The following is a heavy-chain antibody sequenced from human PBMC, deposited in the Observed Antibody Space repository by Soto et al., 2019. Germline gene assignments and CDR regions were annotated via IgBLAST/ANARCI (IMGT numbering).Heavy chain of an antibody. Sequence: EVQLLESGGGLVQPGGSLRLSCTASGFTFRTYPMSWIRKAPGKGLEWVSIISDSGSTYSADSVKGRFTISRDNSKNTLYLEMNSLRAEDTAVYYCAKDKGGRYCSRTSCLYSFDYWGQGTLVTVSS. CDR3: AKDKGGRYCSRTSCLYSFDY. CDR2: ISDSGST. V-gene: IGHV3-23*01. CDR1: GFTFRTYP. J-gene: IGHJ4*02. D-gene: IGHD2-2*01.